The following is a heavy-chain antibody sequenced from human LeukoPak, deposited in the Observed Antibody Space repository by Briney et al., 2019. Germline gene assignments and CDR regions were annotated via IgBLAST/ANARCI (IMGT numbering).Heavy chain of an antibody. J-gene: IGHJ4*02. CDR1: GFTFGDYA. CDR3: ARNRGISH. CDR2: IKQDGSEK. Sequence: GGSLRLSCTASGFTFGDYAMSWVRQAPGKGLEWVANIKQDGSEKHYVDSVKGRFTISSDNVKNSLFLQMDSLKGEDTAVYYCARNRGISHWGQGTLVTVSS. D-gene: IGHD3-16*01. V-gene: IGHV3-7*01.